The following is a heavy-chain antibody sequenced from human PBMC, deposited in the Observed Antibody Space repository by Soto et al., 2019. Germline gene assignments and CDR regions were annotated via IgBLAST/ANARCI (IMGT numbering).Heavy chain of an antibody. D-gene: IGHD4-17*01. CDR1: GFTFSSYW. V-gene: IGHV3-7*02. J-gene: IGHJ4*02. CDR2: IKQDGSEK. Sequence: PGGSLRLSCAASGFTFSSYWMSWVRQAPGKGLEWVANIKQDGSEKYYVDSVKGRFTISRDNAKNTLYLQMNSLRLEDTAVYYCARGPSYSDSYFVYWGQGTLVTVSS. CDR3: ARGPSYSDSYFVY.